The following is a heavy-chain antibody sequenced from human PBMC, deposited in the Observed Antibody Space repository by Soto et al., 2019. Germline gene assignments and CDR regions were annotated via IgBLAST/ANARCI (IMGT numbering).Heavy chain of an antibody. J-gene: IGHJ6*03. V-gene: IGHV3-48*01. Sequence: GGSLRLSCAASGFTFSSYSMNWVRQAPGKGLEWVSYISSSSSTIYYADSVKGRFTISRDNAKNSLYLQMNSLRAEDPAVYYCARDDVAVLICSGGSCYSSSHGGPNYYYYYYMDVWGKGTTVTVSS. D-gene: IGHD2-15*01. CDR1: GFTFSSYS. CDR3: ARDDVAVLICSGGSCYSSSHGGPNYYYYYYMDV. CDR2: ISSSSSTI.